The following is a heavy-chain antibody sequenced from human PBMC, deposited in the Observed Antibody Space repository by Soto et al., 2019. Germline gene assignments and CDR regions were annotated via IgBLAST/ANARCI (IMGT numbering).Heavy chain of an antibody. Sequence: SETLSLTCTVSGGSISSYYWSWIRQPPGKGLEWIGYIYYSGSTNYNPSLKSRVTISVDTSKNQFSLKLSSVTAADTAVYYCARGLSVSYYYGMDVWGQGTTVTVSS. D-gene: IGHD2-8*01. CDR3: ARGLSVSYYYGMDV. V-gene: IGHV4-59*01. CDR1: GGSISSYY. J-gene: IGHJ6*02. CDR2: IYYSGST.